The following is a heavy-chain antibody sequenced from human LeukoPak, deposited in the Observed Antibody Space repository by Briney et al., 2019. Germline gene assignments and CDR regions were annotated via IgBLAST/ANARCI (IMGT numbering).Heavy chain of an antibody. V-gene: IGHV4-34*01. J-gene: IGHJ4*02. Sequence: KPSETLSLTCTVSGGSVSSYYWSWIRQPPGKGLEWIGEINHSGSTNYNPSLKSRVTISVDTSKNQFSLKLSSVTAAGTAVYYCARVTGSGTDYWGQGTLVTVSS. D-gene: IGHD3-10*01. CDR3: ARVTGSGTDY. CDR2: INHSGST. CDR1: GGSVSSYY.